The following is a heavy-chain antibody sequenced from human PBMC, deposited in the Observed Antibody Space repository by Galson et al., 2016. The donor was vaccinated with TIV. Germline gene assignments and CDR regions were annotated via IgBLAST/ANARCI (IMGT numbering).Heavy chain of an antibody. CDR3: ARVVGTVITQKSFDF. Sequence: SVKVSCKASGYSFINYYITWVRQAPGQGLEWMGWISGYNDNTNYTLKFQGRLTMTTDTYTSTSYMEPRSLRSDDTAVYYCARVVGTVITQKSFDFWDQGTPVIVSS. CDR2: ISGYNDNT. CDR1: GYSFINYY. V-gene: IGHV1-18*01. J-gene: IGHJ4*02. D-gene: IGHD4-23*01.